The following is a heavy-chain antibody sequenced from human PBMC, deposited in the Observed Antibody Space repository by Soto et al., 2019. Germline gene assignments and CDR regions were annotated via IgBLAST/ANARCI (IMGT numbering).Heavy chain of an antibody. V-gene: IGHV1-18*01. CDR1: GYTFTSYG. J-gene: IGHJ5*02. Sequence: QVQLVQSGAEVEKPGASVKVSCKASGYTFTSYGISWVRQAPGQGLEWMGWISAYNGNTNYAQKLQGRVTMTTDTSTSTAYMELRSLRSDDTAVYYCARDVPNIVVVPAALGDNWFDPWGQGTLVTVSS. D-gene: IGHD2-2*01. CDR2: ISAYNGNT. CDR3: ARDVPNIVVVPAALGDNWFDP.